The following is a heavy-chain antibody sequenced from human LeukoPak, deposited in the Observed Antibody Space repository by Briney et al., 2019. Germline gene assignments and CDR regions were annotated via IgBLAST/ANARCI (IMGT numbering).Heavy chain of an antibody. D-gene: IGHD6-19*01. Sequence: PGGSLRLSCAASGFTFSSYAMSWVRQAPGKGLEWVSAISGSGGSTNYADSVKGRFTISRDNSKNTLYLQMNSLRAEDTAVYYCAKDQRQWLVHGDHFDYWGQGTLVTVSS. CDR3: AKDQRQWLVHGDHFDY. V-gene: IGHV3-23*01. CDR1: GFTFSSYA. CDR2: ISGSGGST. J-gene: IGHJ4*02.